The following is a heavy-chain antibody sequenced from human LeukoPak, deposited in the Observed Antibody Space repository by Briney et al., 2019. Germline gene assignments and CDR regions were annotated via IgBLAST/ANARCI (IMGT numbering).Heavy chain of an antibody. CDR3: ARATRGYSYGPLDY. CDR2: IYYSGST. CDR1: GGSISRYY. V-gene: IGHV4-59*01. J-gene: IGHJ4*02. D-gene: IGHD5-18*01. Sequence: PSETLSLTCTVSGGSISRYYWSWIRQPPGKGLEWIGYIYYSGSTNYNPSLKSRVTISVDTSKNQFSLKLSSVTAADTAVYYCARATRGYSYGPLDYWGQGTLVTVSS.